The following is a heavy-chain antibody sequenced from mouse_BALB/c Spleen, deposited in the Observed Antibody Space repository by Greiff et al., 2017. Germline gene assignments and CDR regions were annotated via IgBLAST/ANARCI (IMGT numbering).Heavy chain of an antibody. CDR2: IRNKANGYTT. J-gene: IGHJ3*01. CDR1: GFTFTDYY. V-gene: IGHV7-3*02. Sequence: EVKVVESGGGLVQPGGSLRLSCATSGFTFTDYYMSWVRQPPGKALEWLGFIRNKANGYTTEYSASVKGRFTISRDNSQSILYLQMNTLGAEDSATYYCARDISAYWGQGTLVTVSA. CDR3: ARDISAY.